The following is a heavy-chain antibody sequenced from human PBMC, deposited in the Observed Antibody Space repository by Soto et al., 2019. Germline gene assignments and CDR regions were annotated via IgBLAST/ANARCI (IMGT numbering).Heavy chain of an antibody. J-gene: IGHJ6*02. CDR2: IYPGDSDT. Sequence: PGESLKISCKGSGYSFTSYWIGWVRQMPGKGLEWMGIIYPGDSDTRYSPSFQGQVTFSADKSISTASLQWSSLKASDTAMYYCPTLRAAGSYPCYYGMGVWGRVTRVPVSS. CDR3: PTLRAAGSYPCYYGMGV. CDR1: GYSFTSYW. D-gene: IGHD2-15*01. V-gene: IGHV5-51*01.